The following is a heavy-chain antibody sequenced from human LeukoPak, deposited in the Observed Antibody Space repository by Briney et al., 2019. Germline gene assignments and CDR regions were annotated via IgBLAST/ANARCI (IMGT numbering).Heavy chain of an antibody. CDR3: ARASCSGTSCYPGFDY. CDR2: ISSSGSTI. V-gene: IGHV3-11*01. J-gene: IGHJ4*02. CDR1: GFTFSDYY. D-gene: IGHD2-2*01. Sequence: GGSLRLSCAASGFTFSDYYMSWIRQAPGKGLEWVSYISSSGSTIYYADSVKGRFTISRDNAKNSLYLQMNSLRAEDTAVYYCARASCSGTSCYPGFDYWGQGTLVTVSS.